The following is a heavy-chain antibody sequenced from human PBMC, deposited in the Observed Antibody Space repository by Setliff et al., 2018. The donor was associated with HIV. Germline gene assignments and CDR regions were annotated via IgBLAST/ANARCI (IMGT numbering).Heavy chain of an antibody. CDR2: INPNSGGT. V-gene: IGHV1-2*04. Sequence: ASVMVSCKASGYTFTGYYMHWVRQAPGQGLEWMGWINPNSGGTNYAQKFQGWVTMTRDTSISTAYMELSSLRSEDTAVYYCARDSTYGSGSCPFDYWGQGTLVTVSS. D-gene: IGHD3-10*01. CDR1: GYTFTGYY. J-gene: IGHJ4*02. CDR3: ARDSTYGSGSCPFDY.